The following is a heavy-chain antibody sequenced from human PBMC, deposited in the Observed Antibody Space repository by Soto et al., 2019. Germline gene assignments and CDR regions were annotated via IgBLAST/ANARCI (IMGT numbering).Heavy chain of an antibody. CDR2: IYYSGST. V-gene: IGHV4-39*01. J-gene: IGHJ4*02. Sequence: QLQLQESGPGLVKPSETLSLTCTVSGGSISSSSYYWGWIRQPPGKGLEWIGSIYYSGSTYYNPSLKSRVTIPVDTSKNQFSLKLSSVTAADTAVYYCASRGYCSGGSCPAVDYWGQGTLVTVSS. CDR1: GGSISSSSYY. D-gene: IGHD2-15*01. CDR3: ASRGYCSGGSCPAVDY.